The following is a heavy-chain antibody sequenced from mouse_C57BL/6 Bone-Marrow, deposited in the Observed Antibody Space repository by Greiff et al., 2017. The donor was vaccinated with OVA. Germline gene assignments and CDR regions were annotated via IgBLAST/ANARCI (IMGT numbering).Heavy chain of an antibody. CDR3: TRLLDAMDY. Sequence: EVKVVESGEGLVKPGGSLKLSCAASGFTFSSYAMSWVRQTPEKRLEWVAYISSGGDYIYYADTVKGRFTISRDNARNTLYLQMSSLKSEDTATYYCTRLLDAMDYWGQGTSVTVSS. D-gene: IGHD2-1*01. CDR2: ISSGGDYI. CDR1: GFTFSSYA. V-gene: IGHV5-9-1*02. J-gene: IGHJ4*01.